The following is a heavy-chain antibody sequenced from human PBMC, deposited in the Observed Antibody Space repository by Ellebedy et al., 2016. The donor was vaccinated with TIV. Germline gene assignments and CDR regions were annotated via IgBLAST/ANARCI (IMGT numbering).Heavy chain of an antibody. CDR2: IYYSGST. CDR1: GGSITSTSHY. CDR3: ARGSPIGDY. V-gene: IGHV4-61*05. D-gene: IGHD2-21*01. J-gene: IGHJ4*02. Sequence: SETLSLTXRVSGGSITSTSHYWGWIRQPPGKGLEWIGYIYYSGSTDYNPSLKSRVTISVDTSKNQFSLKLRSVTAADTAVYYCARGSPIGDYWGQGTLVPVSS.